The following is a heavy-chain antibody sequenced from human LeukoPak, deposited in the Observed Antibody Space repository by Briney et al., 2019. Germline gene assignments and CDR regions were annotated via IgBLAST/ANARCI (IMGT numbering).Heavy chain of an antibody. CDR2: ISGSGGST. V-gene: IGHV3-23*01. CDR1: GFTFSSYA. Sequence: GGSLRLSCAASGFTFSSYAMSWVRQAPGKGLEWVSAISGSGGSTYYADSVKGRFTISRDNSKNTLYLQMNSLRAEDTAVYYCPRGATEYYDFSHYYYYYMDVWGKGTTVTVSS. CDR3: PRGATEYYDFSHYYYYYMDV. D-gene: IGHD3-3*01. J-gene: IGHJ6*03.